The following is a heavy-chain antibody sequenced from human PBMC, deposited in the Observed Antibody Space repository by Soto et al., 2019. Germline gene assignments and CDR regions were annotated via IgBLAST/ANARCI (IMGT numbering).Heavy chain of an antibody. CDR2: ISWNSGSI. Sequence: EVQLVESGGGLVQPGRSLRLSCAASGFTFDDYAMHWGRQAPGKGLEWGSGISWNSGSIGYAVSVKGRFTISGDNAKNPLDLQMNSRRAEDTALYYCANGNRGAVARCGAFDVWGQGTMVTVSS. V-gene: IGHV3-9*01. D-gene: IGHD6-19*01. J-gene: IGHJ3*01. CDR3: ANGNRGAVARCGAFDV. CDR1: GFTFDDYA.